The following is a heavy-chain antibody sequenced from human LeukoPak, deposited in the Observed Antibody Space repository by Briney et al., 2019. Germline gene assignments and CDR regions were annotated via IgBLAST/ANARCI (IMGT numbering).Heavy chain of an antibody. CDR3: ARSSYSSSSSV. V-gene: IGHV3-7*03. Sequence: GGSLRLSCTASGFTFSNFWMSWSRQAPGKGPEWVASINSDGSEGYYADVVKGRFTISRDNAKNSLYLQINSLRAEDTAVYYCARSSYSSSSSVWGQGTMVTVSS. D-gene: IGHD6-6*01. J-gene: IGHJ3*01. CDR2: INSDGSEG. CDR1: GFTFSNFW.